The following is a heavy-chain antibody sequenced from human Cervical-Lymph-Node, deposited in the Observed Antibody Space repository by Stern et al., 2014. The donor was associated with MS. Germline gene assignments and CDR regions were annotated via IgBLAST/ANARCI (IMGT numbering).Heavy chain of an antibody. CDR3: ARLRVGNITRDY. J-gene: IGHJ4*02. V-gene: IGHV7-4-1*02. CDR1: GYTFTHYG. D-gene: IGHD1-26*01. CDR2: INTNTWIP. Sequence: VQLVESGSELKKPGASVKVSCKASGYTFTHYGINWVRQAPGKGLEWMGWINTNTWIPTYAQAFTGRFVFSFDASVSTAYLHISSLKADDTAIYYCARLRVGNITRDYWGPGTLVTVSS.